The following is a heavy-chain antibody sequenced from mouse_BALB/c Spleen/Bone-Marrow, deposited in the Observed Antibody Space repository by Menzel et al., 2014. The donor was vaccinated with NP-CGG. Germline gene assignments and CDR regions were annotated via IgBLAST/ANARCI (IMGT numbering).Heavy chain of an antibody. CDR1: GFSLTTYG. Sequence: QVQLKESGPGLVQPSQSLSITCPVSGFSLTTYGVHWVRQSPGKGLEWLGVIWSGGSTDYNAAFISRLSISKDNSKSQVFFKMNSLQANDTAIYYCARINYGSRRYWYFDVWGAGTTVTVSS. D-gene: IGHD1-1*01. J-gene: IGHJ1*01. CDR3: ARINYGSRRYWYFDV. V-gene: IGHV2-2*02. CDR2: IWSGGST.